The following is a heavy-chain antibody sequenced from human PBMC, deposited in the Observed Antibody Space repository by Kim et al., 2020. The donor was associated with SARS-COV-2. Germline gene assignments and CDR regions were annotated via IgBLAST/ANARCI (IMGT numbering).Heavy chain of an antibody. V-gene: IGHV3-72*01. Sequence: TNDYAASVKGRCAISRDDSKNALYRQMTSLKTEDTAVYYCARGGSQTFDFWGQGTLVTVSS. CDR3: ARGGSQTFDF. J-gene: IGHJ4*02. CDR2: TN.